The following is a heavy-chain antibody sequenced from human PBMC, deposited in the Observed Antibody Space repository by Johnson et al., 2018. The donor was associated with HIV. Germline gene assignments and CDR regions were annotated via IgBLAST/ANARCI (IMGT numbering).Heavy chain of an antibody. CDR1: GFTFSSYA. CDR3: ARDWDYYDASGYYYANMVDAFDV. V-gene: IGHV3-30-3*01. D-gene: IGHD3-22*01. Sequence: QVQLVESGGGVVRPGGSLRLSCAASGFTFSSYAMHWVRQAPGKGLEWVAVISYDGSNKYYADSVKGRFTISRDNSKNTLYLQMNDLRAEDTALYYCARDWDYYDASGYYYANMVDAFDVWGQGTVVTVSS. J-gene: IGHJ3*01. CDR2: ISYDGSNK.